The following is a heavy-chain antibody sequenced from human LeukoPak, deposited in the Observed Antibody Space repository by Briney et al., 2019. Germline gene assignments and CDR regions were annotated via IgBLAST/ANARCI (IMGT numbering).Heavy chain of an antibody. Sequence: PSETLSLTCTVSGGSISSSSSYWGWVRQPPGKGLEWIGTIYYGGSTYYKPSLKSRVTISVDTSKNQFSLKLSSVTAADTAVYYCARDGRFSPMVRGVCDAFDIWGQGTMVTVSS. D-gene: IGHD3-10*01. J-gene: IGHJ3*02. CDR2: IYYGGST. V-gene: IGHV4-39*07. CDR1: GGSISSSSSY. CDR3: ARDGRFSPMVRGVCDAFDI.